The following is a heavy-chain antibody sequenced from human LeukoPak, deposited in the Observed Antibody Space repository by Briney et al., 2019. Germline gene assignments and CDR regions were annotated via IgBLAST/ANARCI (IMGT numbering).Heavy chain of an antibody. CDR3: ARESTQVRFDY. CDR2: IWYDGNNK. Sequence: GGSLRLSCAASGFTFSNYGMHWVRRAPGKGLEWVAVIWYDGNNKYYADSVKGRFTISRDNSENTLYLQMNSLRAEDTAVYYCARESTQVRFDYWGQGTLVTVSS. CDR1: GFTFSNYG. V-gene: IGHV3-33*01. J-gene: IGHJ4*02. D-gene: IGHD3-22*01.